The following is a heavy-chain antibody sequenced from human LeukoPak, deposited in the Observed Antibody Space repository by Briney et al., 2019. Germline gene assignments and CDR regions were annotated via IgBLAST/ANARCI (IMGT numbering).Heavy chain of an antibody. CDR3: ARDLSRDGYNYWRY. CDR2: ISSSSSYI. CDR1: GLTFRSYS. D-gene: IGHD5-24*01. V-gene: IGHV3-21*01. Sequence: GGSLRLSCAASGLTFRSYSMNWVRQAPGKGLEWVSSISSSSSYIYYADSVKGRFTISRDNAKNSLYLQMNSLRAEDTAVYYCARDLSRDGYNYWRYWGQGTLVTVSS. J-gene: IGHJ4*02.